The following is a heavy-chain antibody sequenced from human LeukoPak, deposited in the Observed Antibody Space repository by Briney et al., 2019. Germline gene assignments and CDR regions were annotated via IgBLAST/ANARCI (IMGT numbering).Heavy chain of an antibody. D-gene: IGHD5-18*01. Sequence: GGYLRLSCAASGFTFSSYGMHWVRQAPGKGLEWVAVISYDGSNKYYADSVKGRFTISRDNSKNTLYLQMNSLRAEDTAVYYCASVLGYSYGTISDYWGQGTLVTVSS. CDR1: GFTFSSYG. J-gene: IGHJ4*02. V-gene: IGHV3-30*03. CDR2: ISYDGSNK. CDR3: ASVLGYSYGTISDY.